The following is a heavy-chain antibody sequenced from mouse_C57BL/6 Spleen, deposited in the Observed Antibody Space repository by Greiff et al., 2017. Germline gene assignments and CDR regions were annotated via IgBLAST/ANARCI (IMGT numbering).Heavy chain of an antibody. CDR1: GFTFSDYG. Sequence: EVKLMESGGGLVKPGGSVKLSCAASGFTFSDYGMHWVRQAPEKGLEWVAYISSGSSTIYYADTVKGRFTISRDNAKNTLFLQMTSLRSEDTAMYSCARGWDYGFAYWGQGTLVTVSA. V-gene: IGHV5-17*01. CDR3: ARGWDYGFAY. CDR2: ISSGSSTI. J-gene: IGHJ3*01. D-gene: IGHD1-1*01.